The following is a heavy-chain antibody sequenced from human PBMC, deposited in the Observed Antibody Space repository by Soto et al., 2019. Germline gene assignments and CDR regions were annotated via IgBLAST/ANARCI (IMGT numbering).Heavy chain of an antibody. CDR2: INHRVST. CDR1: GGCFSGYY. Sequence: PXATLALTCVVCGGCFSGYYWSWIRQSPGKGLEWIGGINHRVSTNYNPSLESRVTISVDTSKNQFSLKLPSVTAADTAMYYCARDGFCTRTNCRVGNWFDPWGQGTLVTVSS. V-gene: IGHV4-34*01. D-gene: IGHD2-2*01. J-gene: IGHJ5*02. CDR3: ARDGFCTRTNCRVGNWFDP.